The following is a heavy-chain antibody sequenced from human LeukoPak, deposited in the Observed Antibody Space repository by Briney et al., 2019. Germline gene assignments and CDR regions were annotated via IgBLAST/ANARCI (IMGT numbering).Heavy chain of an antibody. CDR1: GGSISSASY. Sequence: SETLSLTCIVSGGSISSASYWDWIRQPPGKGLEWIGSISYSGNTYQNPSLKSRVTISADTSRNQFSLKLSSVTATDTAVYYCANYVSGTMRDYWGQGTLVTVSS. CDR3: ANYVSGTMRDY. J-gene: IGHJ4*02. D-gene: IGHD3-16*01. CDR2: ISYSGNT. V-gene: IGHV4-39*01.